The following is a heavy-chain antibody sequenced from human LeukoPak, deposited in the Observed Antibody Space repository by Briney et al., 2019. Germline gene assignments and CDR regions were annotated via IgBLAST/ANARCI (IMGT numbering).Heavy chain of an antibody. D-gene: IGHD4-17*01. Sequence: GASVKVSCKASGGTFSSYAISWVRQAPGQGLEWMGGIIPIFGTANYAQKFQGRVTITADESTSTAYMELSSLRSEDTAVCYCARGDYGDHRHFDYWGQGTLVTVSS. CDR2: IIPIFGTA. V-gene: IGHV1-69*13. CDR1: GGTFSSYA. J-gene: IGHJ4*02. CDR3: ARGDYGDHRHFDY.